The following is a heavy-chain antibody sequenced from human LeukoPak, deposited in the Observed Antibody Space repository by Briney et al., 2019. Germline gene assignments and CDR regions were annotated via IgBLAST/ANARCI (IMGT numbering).Heavy chain of an antibody. V-gene: IGHV4-61*02. CDR2: IYTSGST. CDR3: ARESPTIFGVVIPGYY. J-gene: IGHJ4*02. D-gene: IGHD3-3*01. Sequence: SQTLSLTCTVSGGSISSGSYYWSWIRQPAGKGLEWIGRIYTSGSTNYNPSLKSRVTMSVDTSKNQFSLKLSSVTAADTAVYYCARESPTIFGVVIPGYYWGQGTLVTVSS. CDR1: GGSISSGSYY.